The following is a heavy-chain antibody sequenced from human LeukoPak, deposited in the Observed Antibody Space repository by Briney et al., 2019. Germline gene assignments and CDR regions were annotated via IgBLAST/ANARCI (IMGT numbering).Heavy chain of an antibody. Sequence: ASVKVSCKASGYTFTTYGISRVRQAPGQGLEWMGWISTYNDDANYAQKFQGRVTMTIDTSTSTAYMDLRSLRSDDTAVYYCARGNGHDFWSGYLVWFDPWGQGTLVTVSS. J-gene: IGHJ5*02. D-gene: IGHD3-3*01. CDR1: GYTFTTYG. V-gene: IGHV1-18*01. CDR3: ARGNGHDFWSGYLVWFDP. CDR2: ISTYNDDA.